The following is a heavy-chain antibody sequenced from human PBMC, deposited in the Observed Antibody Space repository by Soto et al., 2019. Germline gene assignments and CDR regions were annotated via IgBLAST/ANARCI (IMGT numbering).Heavy chain of an antibody. D-gene: IGHD6-19*01. CDR3: ARGEAYSSGWYDYYYYYMDV. CDR1: GGSFSGYY. J-gene: IGHJ6*03. V-gene: IGHV4-34*01. CDR2: INHSGSI. Sequence: SETLSLTCAVYGGSFSGYYWSWIRQPPGKGLEWIGEINHSGSINYNPSLKSRVTISVDTSKNQFSLKLSSVTAADTAVYYCARGEAYSSGWYDYYYYYMDVWGKGTTVTVSS.